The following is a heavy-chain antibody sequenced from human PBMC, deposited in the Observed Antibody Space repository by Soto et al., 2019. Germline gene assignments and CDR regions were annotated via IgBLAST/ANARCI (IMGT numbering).Heavy chain of an antibody. D-gene: IGHD4-17*01. CDR2: ISSSSYI. CDR3: ARGPTVTTDYYYYYMDV. V-gene: IGHV3-21*01. J-gene: IGHJ6*03. CDR1: GFTFSSYS. Sequence: SLRLSCAASGFTFSSYSMNWVRQAPGKGLEWVSSISSSSYIYYADSVKGRFTISRDNAKNSLYLQMNSLRAEDTAVYYCARGPTVTTDYYYYYMDVWGKGTTVTVSS.